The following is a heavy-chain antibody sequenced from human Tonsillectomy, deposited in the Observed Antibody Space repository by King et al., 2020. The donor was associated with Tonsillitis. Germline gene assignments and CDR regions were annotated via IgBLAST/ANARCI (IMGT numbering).Heavy chain of an antibody. CDR2: IWYDGSNE. V-gene: IGHV3-33*01. Sequence: QLVQSGGGVVQPGRSLRLSCVASGFTFSSHGFHWVRQAPGKGLEWVADIWYDGSNEYYEDSVKGRFTISRDNAKNTVYLQMNSLRAEDSAVYYCARDPARSFDIWGQGTMVTVSS. CDR1: GFTFSSHG. J-gene: IGHJ3*02. CDR3: ARDPARSFDI.